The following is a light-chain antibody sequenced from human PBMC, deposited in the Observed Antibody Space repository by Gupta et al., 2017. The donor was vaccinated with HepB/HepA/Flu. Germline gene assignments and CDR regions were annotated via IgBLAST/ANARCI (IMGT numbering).Light chain of an antibody. CDR1: QSISSW. CDR3: EQHNSYSLT. V-gene: IGKV1-5*03. J-gene: IGKJ1*01. Sequence: DIQMTQSPSTLSASVGDRVTITCRASQSISSWLAWYQQKPEEAPKLLIYKASNLQSGVPSRFSGSGSGTEFTLTISSLQPDDFATYYCEQHNSYSLTFGQGTKVEIK. CDR2: KAS.